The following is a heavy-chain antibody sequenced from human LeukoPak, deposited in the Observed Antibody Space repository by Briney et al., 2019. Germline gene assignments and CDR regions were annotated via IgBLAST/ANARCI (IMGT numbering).Heavy chain of an antibody. CDR3: ARDRMVIMDGGLDY. Sequence: PSETLSLTCSVSGDSISYFYWSWIRQAAGKGLEWIGRIYTSGSTTYNPSLKSRVTMSVDTSKNQFSLKLSSVTAADTAVYYCARDRMVIMDGGLDYWGQGTLVTVSS. D-gene: IGHD3-3*01. CDR1: GDSISYFY. CDR2: IYTSGST. J-gene: IGHJ4*02. V-gene: IGHV4-4*07.